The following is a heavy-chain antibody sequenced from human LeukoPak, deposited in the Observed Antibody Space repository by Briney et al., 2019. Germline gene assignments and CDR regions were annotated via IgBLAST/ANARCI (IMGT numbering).Heavy chain of an antibody. V-gene: IGHV1-18*01. CDR2: LSAFNGKT. J-gene: IGHJ6*03. CDR3: ARDGVTIFGVVADYMDV. CDR1: GYTFTSYA. D-gene: IGHD3-3*01. Sequence: GASVKVSCKASGYTFTSYAMNWVRQAPGQGLEWMGWLSAFNGKTNYAQKLQGRVTMTTDTSTSTAYMELRSLRSDDTAVYYCARDGVTIFGVVADYMDVWGKGTTVTVSS.